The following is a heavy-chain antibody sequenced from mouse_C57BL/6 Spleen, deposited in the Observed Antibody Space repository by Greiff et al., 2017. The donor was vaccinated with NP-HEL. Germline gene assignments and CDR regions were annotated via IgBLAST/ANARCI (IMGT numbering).Heavy chain of an antibody. Sequence: QVQLQQPGAELVKPGASVKLSCKASGYTFTSYWMHWVKQRPGQGLEWIGMIHPNSGSTNYNEKFKSKATLTVDKSSSTAYMQLRSLTSEDSAVYYCARSLDGYPFDYWGQGTTLTVSS. CDR1: GYTFTSYW. D-gene: IGHD2-3*01. V-gene: IGHV1-64*01. CDR2: IHPNSGST. J-gene: IGHJ2*01. CDR3: ARSLDGYPFDY.